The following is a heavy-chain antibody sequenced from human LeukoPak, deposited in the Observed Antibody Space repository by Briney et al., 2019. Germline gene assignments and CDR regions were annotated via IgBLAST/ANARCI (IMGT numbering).Heavy chain of an antibody. Sequence: PGGSLRLSCAASGFTFSSYRMTWVRQAPGKGLEWVSSISSSSSYIYYADSVKGRFTISRDNAKNSLYLQMNSLRAEDTAVYYCARHIVVVPAASDYWGQGTLVTVSS. CDR2: ISSSSSYI. D-gene: IGHD2-2*01. J-gene: IGHJ4*02. CDR1: GFTFSSYR. V-gene: IGHV3-21*01. CDR3: ARHIVVVPAASDY.